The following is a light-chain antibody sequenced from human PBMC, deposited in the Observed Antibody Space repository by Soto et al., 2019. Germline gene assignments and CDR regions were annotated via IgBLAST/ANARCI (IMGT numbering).Light chain of an antibody. V-gene: IGKV3-20*01. CDR1: QSVSNSS. CDR3: QVYGNSPMYT. J-gene: IGKJ2*01. Sequence: EIVLTQSPGTLSLSPGERATFSCRASQSVSNSSLAWYHQKPGQAPRLLLFAASRLATGIPDTFSGSGSGTDFTLTISRLEPEDFVVYYCQVYGNSPMYTFGQGTRLELK. CDR2: AAS.